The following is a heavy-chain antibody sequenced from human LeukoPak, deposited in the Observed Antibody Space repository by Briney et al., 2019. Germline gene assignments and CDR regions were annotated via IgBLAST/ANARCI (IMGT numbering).Heavy chain of an antibody. CDR1: GFTFSSYG. V-gene: IGHV3-30*02. J-gene: IGHJ3*02. CDR3: VRQGSLRYSGTWDLDAFDI. Sequence: GGSPRLSCAASGFTFSSYGIHWVRQAPGKGLEWVAFIRYDGSHKYYADSVKGRFTISRDNAKNSLDLQMNSLRAEDTAVYYCVRQGSLRYSGTWDLDAFDIWGQGTMVTVSS. D-gene: IGHD6-13*01. CDR2: IRYDGSHK.